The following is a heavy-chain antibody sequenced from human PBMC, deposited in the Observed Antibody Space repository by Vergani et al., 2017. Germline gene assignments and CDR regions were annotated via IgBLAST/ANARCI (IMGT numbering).Heavy chain of an antibody. CDR3: ALPDPPMVRDKYYYYYGMDV. CDR1: GFTFSSYG. CDR2: ISYDGSNK. V-gene: IGHV3-30*03. Sequence: QVQLVESGGGVVQPGRSLRLSCAASGFTFSSYGMHWVRQAPGKGLEWVAVISYDGSNKYYADSVKGRFTISRDNSKNTLYLQMNSLRAEDTAVYYCALPDPPMVRDKYYYYYGMDVWGQGTTVTVSS. J-gene: IGHJ6*02. D-gene: IGHD3-10*01.